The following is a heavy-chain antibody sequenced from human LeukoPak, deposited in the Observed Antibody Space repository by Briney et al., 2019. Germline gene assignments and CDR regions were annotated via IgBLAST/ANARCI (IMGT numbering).Heavy chain of an antibody. Sequence: GSSVKVSCKASGGTFSSYAISWVRQAPGQGLEWMGGIIPISGTANYAQKFQGRVTMTRNTSISTAYMELSSLRSEDTAVYYCARGRGYYYGSGTPDVWGKGTTVTISS. V-gene: IGHV1-69*05. CDR2: IIPISGTA. CDR1: GGTFSSYA. CDR3: ARGRGYYYGSGTPDV. D-gene: IGHD3-10*01. J-gene: IGHJ6*04.